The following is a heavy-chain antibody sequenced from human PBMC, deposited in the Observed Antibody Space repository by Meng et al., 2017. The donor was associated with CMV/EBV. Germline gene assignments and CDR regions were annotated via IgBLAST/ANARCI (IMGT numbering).Heavy chain of an antibody. CDR1: GFIFSSYT. CDR2: ISSSSTYI. Sequence: GESLKISCAASGFIFSSYTMNWVRQAPGRGLEWVSSISSSSTYIYYADSVKGRFTISRDNAKSSLHLQMNSLRAEDTAVYHCARDSTDGYNYDYWGQGTLVTVSS. V-gene: IGHV3-21*01. J-gene: IGHJ4*02. CDR3: ARDSTDGYNYDY. D-gene: IGHD5-24*01.